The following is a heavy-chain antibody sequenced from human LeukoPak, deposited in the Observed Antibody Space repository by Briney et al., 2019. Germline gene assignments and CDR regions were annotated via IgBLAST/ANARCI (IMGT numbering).Heavy chain of an antibody. D-gene: IGHD2-15*01. CDR3: ARGVVVVAATFFDY. J-gene: IGHJ4*02. CDR1: GDSVSSNSAA. V-gene: IGHV6-1*01. Sequence: SQTLSLTCALSGDSVSSNSAAWNWIRQSPPRGLEWLGRTYYRSKWYNDYAVSVKSRITINPDTSKNQFSLQLNSVTPEDTAVYYCARGVVVVAATFFDYWGQGTLVTVSS. CDR2: TYYRSKWYN.